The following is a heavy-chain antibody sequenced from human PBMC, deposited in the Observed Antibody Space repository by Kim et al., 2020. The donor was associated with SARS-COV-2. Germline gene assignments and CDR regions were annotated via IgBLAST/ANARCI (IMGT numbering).Heavy chain of an antibody. CDR3: AIDPGAGLWFGESTNWFDP. D-gene: IGHD3-10*01. J-gene: IGHJ5*02. CDR1: GGSVSSGSYY. Sequence: SENLSLTCTVSGGSVSSGSYYWSWIRQPPGKGLEWIGYIYYSGSTNYNPSLKSRVTISVDTSKNQFSLKLSSVTAADTAVYYCAIDPGAGLWFGESTNWFDPWGQGTLVTVSS. V-gene: IGHV4-61*01. CDR2: IYYSGST.